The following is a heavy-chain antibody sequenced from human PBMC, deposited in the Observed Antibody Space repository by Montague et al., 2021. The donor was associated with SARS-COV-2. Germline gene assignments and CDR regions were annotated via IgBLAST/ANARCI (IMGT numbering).Heavy chain of an antibody. CDR3: ARLSSDIGGYFWFDP. V-gene: IGHV4-34*01. CDR2: INHSGST. D-gene: IGHD1-26*01. CDR1: GGSFSGYY. J-gene: IGHJ5*02. Sequence: SETLSLTCAVYGGSFSGYYWNWIRQPPGKGLEWIGEINHSGSTNYNPPPKSRVTISVDKSKNQFSLNLNSVTAADTAVYYCARLSSDIGGYFWFDPWGQGTLVSVSS.